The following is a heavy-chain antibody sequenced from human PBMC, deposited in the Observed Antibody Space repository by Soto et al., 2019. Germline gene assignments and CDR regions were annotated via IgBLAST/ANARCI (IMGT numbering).Heavy chain of an antibody. D-gene: IGHD3-3*01. CDR2: INHSGST. Sequence: SETLSLTCAVYGGSFSGYYWSWIRQPPGKGLEWIGEINHSGSTNYNPSLKSRVTISVDTSKNQFSLKLSSVTAADTAVYYCARGSGYDFWSGYLKNYYYYGMDVWGQGTTVTVSS. CDR3: ARGSGYDFWSGYLKNYYYYGMDV. V-gene: IGHV4-34*01. J-gene: IGHJ6*02. CDR1: GGSFSGYY.